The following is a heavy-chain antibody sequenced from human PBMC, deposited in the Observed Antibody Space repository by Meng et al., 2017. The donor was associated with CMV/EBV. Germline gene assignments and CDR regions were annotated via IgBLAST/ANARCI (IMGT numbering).Heavy chain of an antibody. D-gene: IGHD4-11*01. Sequence: ASVKVSCKASGYTFTSYGISWVRQAPGQGLEWMGWISAYNGNTNYAQKLQGRVTMTTDTSTSTAYTELRSLRSDDTAVYYCARLTNYYYYGMDVWGQGTTVTVSS. CDR3: ARLTNYYYYGMDV. CDR1: GYTFTSYG. J-gene: IGHJ6*02. V-gene: IGHV1-18*01. CDR2: ISAYNGNT.